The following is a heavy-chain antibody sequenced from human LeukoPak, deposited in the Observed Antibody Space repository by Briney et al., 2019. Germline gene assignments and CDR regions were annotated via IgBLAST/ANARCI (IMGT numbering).Heavy chain of an antibody. J-gene: IGHJ6*02. CDR3: ARNGLGYCSSTSCYLNYYYGMDV. D-gene: IGHD2-2*01. CDR2: ISSSSSYI. V-gene: IGHV3-21*01. Sequence: GGSLRLSCAASGFTFSSYSMNWVRQAPGKGLEWVSSISSSSSYIYYADSVKGRFTISRDNAKNSLYLQMNSLRAEDTAVYYCARNGLGYCSSTSCYLNYYYGMDVWGQGTTVTVSS. CDR1: GFTFSSYS.